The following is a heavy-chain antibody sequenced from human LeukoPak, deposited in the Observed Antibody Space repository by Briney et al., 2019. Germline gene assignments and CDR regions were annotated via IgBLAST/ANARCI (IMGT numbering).Heavy chain of an antibody. CDR2: IDPSDSYT. V-gene: IGHV5-10-1*01. Sequence: GESLKISCKDSGYSFTSYWISWVRQMPGKGQEWMGRIDPSDSYTNYSPSFQGHVTISADKSISTAYLQWSSLKASDTAMYYCARHSAPITIFGVVMTPGGTNDYWGQGTLVTVSS. J-gene: IGHJ4*02. D-gene: IGHD3-3*01. CDR3: ARHSAPITIFGVVMTPGGTNDY. CDR1: GYSFTSYW.